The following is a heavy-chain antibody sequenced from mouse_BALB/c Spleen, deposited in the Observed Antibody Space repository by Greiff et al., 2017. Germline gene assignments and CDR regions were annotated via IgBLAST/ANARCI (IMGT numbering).Heavy chain of an antibody. CDR3: ARHRYYFDY. Sequence: EVKLVESGGGLVQPGGSLKLSCAASGFTFSSYGMSWVRQTPDKRLELVATINSNGGSTYYPDSVKGRFTISRDNAKNTLYLQMSSLKSEDTAMYYCARHRYYFDYWGQGTTLTVSS. J-gene: IGHJ2*01. V-gene: IGHV5-6-3*01. D-gene: IGHD2-14*01. CDR2: INSNGGST. CDR1: GFTFSSYG.